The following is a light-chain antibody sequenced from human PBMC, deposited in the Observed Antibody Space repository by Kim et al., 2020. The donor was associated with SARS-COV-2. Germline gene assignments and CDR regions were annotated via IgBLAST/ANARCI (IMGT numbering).Light chain of an antibody. J-gene: IGKJ2*02. Sequence: IVLTQSPGTLSLSPGETATLSCRASQSVASNYLAWYQQKPGQAHRLLIFDASTRATGISDRFSDSGSGTDFSLTISRLEPEDFAVYYCQQYGTSPCTFGQGTKLEIK. V-gene: IGKV3-20*01. CDR2: DAS. CDR1: QSVASNY. CDR3: QQYGTSPCT.